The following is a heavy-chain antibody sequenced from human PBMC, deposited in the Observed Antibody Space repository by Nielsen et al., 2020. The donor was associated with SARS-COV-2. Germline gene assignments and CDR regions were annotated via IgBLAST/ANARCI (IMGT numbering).Heavy chain of an antibody. D-gene: IGHD6-13*01. CDR2: IWYDGSNK. CDR1: GFTFSSYG. CDR3: ARLQSSSWYFEL. J-gene: IGHJ2*01. Sequence: GGSLRLSCAASGFTFSSYGMHWVRQAPGKGLEWVAVIWYDGSNKYYADSVKGRFTISRDNAKNSLYLQMNSLRAEDTAVYYCARLQSSSWYFELWGRGTLVTVSS. V-gene: IGHV3-33*01.